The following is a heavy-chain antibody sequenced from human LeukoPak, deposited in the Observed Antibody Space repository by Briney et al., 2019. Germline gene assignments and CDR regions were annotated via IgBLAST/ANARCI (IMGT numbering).Heavy chain of an antibody. CDR2: ISGSGGST. V-gene: IGHV3-23*01. Sequence: PGGTLRLSCAASGFTFSSYGMSWVRQAPGKGLEWVSAISGSGGSTYYADSVKGRFTISRDNSKNTLYLQMNSLRVEDTAVYYCAKDTGDPQHFWGQGTLVTVSS. J-gene: IGHJ4*02. CDR3: AKDTGDPQHF. D-gene: IGHD4-17*01. CDR1: GFTFSSYG.